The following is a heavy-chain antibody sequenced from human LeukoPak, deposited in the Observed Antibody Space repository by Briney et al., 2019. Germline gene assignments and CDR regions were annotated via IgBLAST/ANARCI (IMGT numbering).Heavy chain of an antibody. V-gene: IGHV4-59*01. CDR2: IYYSGST. CDR3: ARGRYSSSSVGWFDP. D-gene: IGHD6-6*01. Sequence: PSETLSLTCTVSGGSISSYYWSWIRQPPGKGLEWIGYIYYSGSTNYNPSLKSRVTISVDTSKNQFSLKLSSVTAADTAVYYCARGRYSSSSVGWFDPWGQGTLVTVSS. CDR1: GGSISSYY. J-gene: IGHJ5*02.